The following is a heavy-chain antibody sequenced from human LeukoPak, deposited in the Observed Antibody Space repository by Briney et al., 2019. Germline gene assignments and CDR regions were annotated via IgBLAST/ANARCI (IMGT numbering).Heavy chain of an antibody. V-gene: IGHV3-9*03. CDR2: ISWNSGSI. J-gene: IGHJ3*02. D-gene: IGHD2-8*02. CDR1: GFTFDDYA. CDR3: AKDEFVASDFTGAFDI. Sequence: GRSLRLSCAASGFTFDDYAMHWVRQAPGKGLEWVSGISWNSGSIGYADSVKGRFTISRDNAKNSLYLQMNSLRAEDMALYYCAKDEFVASDFTGAFDIWGQGTVVTVSS.